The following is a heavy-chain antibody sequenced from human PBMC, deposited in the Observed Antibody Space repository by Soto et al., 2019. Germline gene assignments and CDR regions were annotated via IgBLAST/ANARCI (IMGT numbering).Heavy chain of an antibody. D-gene: IGHD3-10*01. V-gene: IGHV1-46*01. Sequence: QLQLVQSGAEVKKPGASVKVSCKASGYIFTSYYIHWVRQAPGQGLEWMGIINPSGGYTTYAQKFQGRVTMTRDTSTSTVYMELSILRSEDTAVYYCARGSGSGSYYDPYDYWGQGTLVTVSS. CDR2: INPSGGYT. CDR1: GYIFTSYY. J-gene: IGHJ4*02. CDR3: ARGSGSGSYYDPYDY.